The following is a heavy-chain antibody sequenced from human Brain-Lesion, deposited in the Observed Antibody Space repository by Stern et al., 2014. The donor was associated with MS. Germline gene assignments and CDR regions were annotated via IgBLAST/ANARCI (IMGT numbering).Heavy chain of an antibody. J-gene: IGHJ6*02. V-gene: IGHV3-30*18. Sequence: QVQLVESGGGAVQPGRSPRLSCAAAAFTFRTYGIHWVRQGPGRGLEWVAVISHDGSNKSYADSVKCRFTISRDNSKNTLYLHLNSLRAEDTAVYCCAKSGGVVNFQSYYYGMDVWGQGTTVTVSS. CDR3: AKSGGVVNFQSYYYGMDV. CDR1: AFTFRTYG. D-gene: IGHD2-15*01. CDR2: ISHDGSNK.